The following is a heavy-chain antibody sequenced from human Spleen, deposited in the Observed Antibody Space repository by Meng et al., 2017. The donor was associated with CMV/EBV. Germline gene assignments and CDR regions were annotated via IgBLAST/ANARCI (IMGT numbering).Heavy chain of an antibody. CDR3: ARETEDGDYGDYEGCYYYGMDV. CDR1: GFTFSDCW. V-gene: IGHV3-74*01. J-gene: IGHJ6*02. Sequence: GGSLRLSCEASGFTFSDCWMHWVRQAPGKGLVWVSRINSDGSSTSYADSVKGRFTISRDNAKNTLYLQMNSLSAEDTALYYCARETEDGDYGDYEGCYYYGMDVWGQGTTVTVSS. D-gene: IGHD4-17*01. CDR2: INSDGSST.